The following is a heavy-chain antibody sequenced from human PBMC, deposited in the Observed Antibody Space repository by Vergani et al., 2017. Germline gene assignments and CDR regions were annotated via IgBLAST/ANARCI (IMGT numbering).Heavy chain of an antibody. V-gene: IGHV3-21*01. D-gene: IGHD2-2*01. Sequence: EVQLLESGGGLVQPGGSLRLSCAASGFTFSSYAMSWVRQAPGKGLEWVSSISSSSSYIYYADSVKGRFTISRDNAKNSLYLQMNSLRAEDTAVYYCARGQYQVPPFDYWGQGTLVTVSS. CDR2: ISSSSSYI. CDR3: ARGQYQVPPFDY. J-gene: IGHJ4*02. CDR1: GFTFSSYA.